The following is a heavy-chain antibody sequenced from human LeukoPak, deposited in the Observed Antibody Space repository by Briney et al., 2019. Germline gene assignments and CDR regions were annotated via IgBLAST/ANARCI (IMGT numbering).Heavy chain of an antibody. Sequence: PGRSLRLSCTASGFTFGDYAMTWVRQAPGKGLEWVGFIRSKAYGGTTDFAASVKGRFIISRDDSKSTAYLQMNSLKSEDTAVYYCTAYDPSDYYGMDVWGQGTTVTVS. CDR3: TAYDPSDYYGMDV. V-gene: IGHV3-49*04. D-gene: IGHD5-12*01. J-gene: IGHJ6*02. CDR1: GFTFGDYA. CDR2: IRSKAYGGTT.